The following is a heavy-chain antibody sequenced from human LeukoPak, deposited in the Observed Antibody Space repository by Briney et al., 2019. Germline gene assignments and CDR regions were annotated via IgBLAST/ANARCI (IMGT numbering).Heavy chain of an antibody. V-gene: IGHV1-2*02. CDR1: GYTFTGYY. J-gene: IGHJ1*01. D-gene: IGHD1-26*01. Sequence: GASVKVSCKASGYTFTGYYMHWVRQAHGQGLEWMGWINPNSGGTNYAQKFQGRVTMTRDTSISTAYMELSRLRSDDTAVYYCATLIVGATRNEYFQHWGQGTLVTVSS. CDR3: ATLIVGATRNEYFQH. CDR2: INPNSGGT.